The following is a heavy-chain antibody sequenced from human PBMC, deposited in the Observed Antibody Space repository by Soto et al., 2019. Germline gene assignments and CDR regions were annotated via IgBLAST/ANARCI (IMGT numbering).Heavy chain of an antibody. Sequence: XVQVQQWGAGLLKPSESLSLTCAVYGGSFSGYYWSWIRQPPGKGLEWIGEINHSGSTNYNPSLXSRVTISVDTSKNPFSLKLSSVPAADTAVYYCARGGIVVVRGRNWFDPWGQGTLVTVSS. J-gene: IGHJ5*02. D-gene: IGHD2-2*01. V-gene: IGHV4-34*01. CDR2: INHSGST. CDR1: GGSFSGYY. CDR3: ARGGIVVVRGRNWFDP.